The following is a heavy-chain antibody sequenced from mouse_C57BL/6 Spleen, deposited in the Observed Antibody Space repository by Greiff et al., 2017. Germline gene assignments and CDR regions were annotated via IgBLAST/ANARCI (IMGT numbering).Heavy chain of an antibody. V-gene: IGHV5-4*01. Sequence: EVKLVESGGGLVKPGGSLKLSCAASGFTFSSYAMSWVRQTPEKRLEWVATISDGGSYTYYPDNVKGRFTISRDNAKNNLYLQMSHLKSEDTAMYYCARDALGDWYFDVWGTGTTVTVSS. J-gene: IGHJ1*03. CDR1: GFTFSSYA. D-gene: IGHD4-1*01. CDR3: ARDALGDWYFDV. CDR2: ISDGGSYT.